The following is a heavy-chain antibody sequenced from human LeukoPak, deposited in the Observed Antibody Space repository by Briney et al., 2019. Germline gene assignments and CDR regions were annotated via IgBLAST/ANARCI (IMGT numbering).Heavy chain of an antibody. D-gene: IGHD3-22*01. CDR1: GGSISSYY. Sequence: SETLSLTCTVSGGSISSYYWSWIRQPPGKGLEWIGYFYTSGSTNYNPSLKSRVTISVDTSKNQFSLKLSSVTAADTAVYYCARRGYYYDSSGYFDAFDIWGQGTMVTVSS. CDR2: FYTSGST. V-gene: IGHV4-4*09. CDR3: ARRGYYYDSSGYFDAFDI. J-gene: IGHJ3*02.